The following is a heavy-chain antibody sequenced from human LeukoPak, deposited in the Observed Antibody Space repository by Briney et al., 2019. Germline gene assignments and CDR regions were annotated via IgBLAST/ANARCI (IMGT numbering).Heavy chain of an antibody. CDR1: GFTFSSHG. D-gene: IGHD5-18*01. Sequence: PGGSLRLSCAASGFTFSSHGMHWVRQAPGKGLEWVAVISYDGSNKYYADSVNGRFTISRDNSKNTLYLQMNSLRAEDTAVYYCAKSYGYSVGSNYYYYGMDVWGQGTTVTVSS. CDR3: AKSYGYSVGSNYYYYGMDV. CDR2: ISYDGSNK. J-gene: IGHJ6*02. V-gene: IGHV3-30*18.